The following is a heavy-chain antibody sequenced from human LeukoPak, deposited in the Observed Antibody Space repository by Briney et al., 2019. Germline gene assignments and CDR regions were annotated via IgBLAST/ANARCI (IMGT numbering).Heavy chain of an antibody. J-gene: IGHJ4*02. D-gene: IGHD6-13*01. CDR1: GGTFSSYA. V-gene: IGHV1-69*13. CDR2: IIPIFGTA. CDR3: ARSGIAAAGTIDY. Sequence: ASVKVSCKASGGTFSSYAISRVRQAPGQGLEWMGGIIPIFGTANYAQKFQGRVTITADESTSTAYMELSSLRSEDTAVYYCARSGIAAAGTIDYWGQGTLVTVSS.